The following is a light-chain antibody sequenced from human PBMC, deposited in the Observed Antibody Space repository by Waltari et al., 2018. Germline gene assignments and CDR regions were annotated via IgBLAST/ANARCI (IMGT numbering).Light chain of an antibody. CDR1: QSIGDN. J-gene: IGKJ2*01. V-gene: IGKV3-15*01. CDR2: SAS. CDR3: QQCHDWPPYT. Sequence: EIVMTQSPATLSVSPGERATLYCRASQSIGDNLAWYQQKPGQAPTLLIFSASKTVPGIPDRVRGSGSRTEFTLTISSLQSEDFAVYCCQQCHDWPPYTFGQGTKLEI.